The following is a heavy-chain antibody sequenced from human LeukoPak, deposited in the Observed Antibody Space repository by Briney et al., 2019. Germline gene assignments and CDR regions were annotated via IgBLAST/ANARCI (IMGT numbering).Heavy chain of an antibody. J-gene: IGHJ4*02. CDR1: GFTVSSNY. CDR2: IYSGGST. D-gene: IGHD3-22*01. Sequence: GGSLRLSCAASGFTVSSNYMSWVRQAPGKGLGWVSVIYSGGSTYYADSVKGRFTISRDNSKNTLYLQMNSLRAEDTAVYYCARDLLDYYDSSGYYPGGFDYWGQGTLVTVSS. V-gene: IGHV3-66*02. CDR3: ARDLLDYYDSSGYYPGGFDY.